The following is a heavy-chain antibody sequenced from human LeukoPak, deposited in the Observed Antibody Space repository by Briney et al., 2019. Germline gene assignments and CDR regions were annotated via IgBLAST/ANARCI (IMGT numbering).Heavy chain of an antibody. D-gene: IGHD1-26*01. V-gene: IGHV4-59*01. CDR1: GGSISSYY. CDR3: ARGPRRIVGAVDY. J-gene: IGHJ4*02. CDR2: IYYSGST. Sequence: SETLSLTCTVSGGSISSYYWSWIRQPPGKGLEWIGYIYYSGSTNYNPSLKSRVTISVDTSKSQFSLKLSSVTAADTAVYYCARGPRRIVGAVDYWGQGTLVTVSS.